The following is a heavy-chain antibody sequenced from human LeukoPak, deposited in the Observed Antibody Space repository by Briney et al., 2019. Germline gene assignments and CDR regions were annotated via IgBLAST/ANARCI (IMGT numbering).Heavy chain of an antibody. V-gene: IGHV4-34*01. CDR3: ARDSVGCSSTSCYSTQFDY. J-gene: IGHJ4*02. Sequence: SETLSLTCVVYGGSFSGYYWSWIRQPPGKGLEWIGEINHSGSTNYNPSLKSRVTISVDTSKNQFSLKLSSVTAADTAVYYCARDSVGCSSTSCYSTQFDYWGQGTLVTVSS. CDR1: GGSFSGYY. D-gene: IGHD2-2*01. CDR2: INHSGST.